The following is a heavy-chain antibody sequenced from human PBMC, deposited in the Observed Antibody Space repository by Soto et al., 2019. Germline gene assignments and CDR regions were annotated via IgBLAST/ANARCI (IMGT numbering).Heavy chain of an antibody. CDR1: GFTVSSKY. D-gene: IGHD5-12*01. CDR2: ISGSGGST. V-gene: IGHV3-23*01. Sequence: PGGSLRLSCAASGFTVSSKYMSWVRQAPGKGLEWVSAISGSGGSTYYADSVKGRFTISRDNSKNTLYLQTNSLRAEDTAVYYCAKDTPEYSGYDHYFDYWGQGTLVTVSS. CDR3: AKDTPEYSGYDHYFDY. J-gene: IGHJ4*02.